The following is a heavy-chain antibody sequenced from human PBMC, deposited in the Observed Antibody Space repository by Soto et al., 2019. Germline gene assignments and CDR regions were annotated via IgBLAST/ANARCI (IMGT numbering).Heavy chain of an antibody. V-gene: IGHV1-46*01. Sequence: GASVKVSCKASGYTFTSYYMHWVRQAPGQGLEWMGIINPSGGSTSYAQKFQGRVTMTRDTSTSTVYMELSSLRSEDTAVYYCATHYDSSGYYLDAFDIWGQGTMVTVSS. CDR3: ATHYDSSGYYLDAFDI. CDR1: GYTFTSYY. CDR2: INPSGGST. D-gene: IGHD3-22*01. J-gene: IGHJ3*02.